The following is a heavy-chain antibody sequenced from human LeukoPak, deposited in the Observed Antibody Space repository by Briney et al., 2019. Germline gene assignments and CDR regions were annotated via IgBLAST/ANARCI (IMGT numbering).Heavy chain of an antibody. CDR1: GFTFNKYW. CDR2: INQDDSQI. D-gene: IGHD3-10*01. CDR3: GRGYYYSGTYYLSFFDY. Sequence: PGGSLRLSCVTSGFTFNKYWLTWVRQPPGKGLEWVANINQDDSQIYYLESVEGRFTITRDNAKNSLHLQMNSLRAEDTAIYYCGRGYYYSGTYYLSFFDYWGQGTLVTVSS. V-gene: IGHV3-7*01. J-gene: IGHJ4*02.